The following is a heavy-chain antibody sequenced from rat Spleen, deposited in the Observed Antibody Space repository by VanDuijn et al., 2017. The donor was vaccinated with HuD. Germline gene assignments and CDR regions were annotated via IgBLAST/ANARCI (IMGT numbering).Heavy chain of an antibody. J-gene: IGHJ3*01. CDR3: ARSVYYYSSCPFAY. Sequence: EVQLQESGPGLVKPSQSLSLTCSVTDYSITSNFWGWIRKFPGNKMEWMGYISYSGSTSYNPSLKSRISITRDTSKNQFFLQLNSVTTEDTATYYCARSVYYYSSCPFAYWGQGTLVTVSS. CDR1: DYSITSNF. D-gene: IGHD1-2*01. CDR2: ISYSGST. V-gene: IGHV3-1*01.